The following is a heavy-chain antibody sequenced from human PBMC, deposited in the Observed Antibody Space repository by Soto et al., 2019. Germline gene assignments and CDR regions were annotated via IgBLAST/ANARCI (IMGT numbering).Heavy chain of an antibody. Sequence: GSLRLSCSASGFTFSSYGMHWVRQAPGKGLEWVAVISYDGSNKYYADSVKGRFTISRDNSKNKLYLQMNSLRAEDTAVYYCAKGASDPSYFDYWGQGTLVTVYS. V-gene: IGHV3-30*18. D-gene: IGHD2-2*01. CDR2: ISYDGSNK. CDR1: GFTFSSYG. CDR3: AKGASDPSYFDY. J-gene: IGHJ4*02.